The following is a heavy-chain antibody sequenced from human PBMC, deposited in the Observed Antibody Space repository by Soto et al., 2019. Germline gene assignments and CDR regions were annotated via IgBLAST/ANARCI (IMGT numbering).Heavy chain of an antibody. V-gene: IGHV4-39*01. CDR1: GGSISSSSYC. D-gene: IGHD6-19*01. CDR2: IYYSGST. J-gene: IGHJ3*02. CDR3: ASQIAVAASDAFDI. Sequence: SETLSLTCTVSGGSISSSSYCRGWIRQPPGKGLEWIGSIYYSGSTYYNPSLKSRVTISVDTSKNQFSLKLSSVTAADTAVYYCASQIAVAASDAFDIWGQGTMVTVSS.